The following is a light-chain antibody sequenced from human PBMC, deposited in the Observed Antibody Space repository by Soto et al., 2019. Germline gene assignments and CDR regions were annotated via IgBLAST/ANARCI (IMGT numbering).Light chain of an antibody. Sequence: EVVMTQSPATLSVSPGERDTLSCRASQTINSNLAWYQQKPGQAPMLLIHGATTRATGIPGRFSGSGSGTDVTLTISSLQSEDIAVYYCQQYNYWPPRTFGQGTKVEI. CDR3: QQYNYWPPRT. J-gene: IGKJ1*01. V-gene: IGKV3-15*01. CDR1: QTINSN. CDR2: GAT.